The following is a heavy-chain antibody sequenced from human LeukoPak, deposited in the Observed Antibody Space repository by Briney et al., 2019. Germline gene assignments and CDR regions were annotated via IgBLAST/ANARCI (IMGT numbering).Heavy chain of an antibody. Sequence: GESLKISCKGSGYRFTNYWIGWVRQMPGKGLEWMGIIYPGDSDTRYSPSFQGQVTMSADKSISTAYLQWSSLQASDTAMYYCARQVPGCSGGSCYSGSFDPWGQGTLVIVSS. CDR1: GYRFTNYW. V-gene: IGHV5-51*01. CDR2: IYPGDSDT. J-gene: IGHJ5*02. CDR3: ARQVPGCSGGSCYSGSFDP. D-gene: IGHD2-15*01.